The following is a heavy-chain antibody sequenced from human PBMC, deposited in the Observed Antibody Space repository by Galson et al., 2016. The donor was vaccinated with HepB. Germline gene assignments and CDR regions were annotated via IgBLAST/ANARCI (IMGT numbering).Heavy chain of an antibody. CDR2: IRYDGSNK. V-gene: IGHV3-33*01. CDR3: ARDRLTSYYSTFYGMDV. D-gene: IGHD3-9*01. Sequence: SLRLSCAASGFTFSSYDMHWVRQAPGKGLEWVAVIRYDGSNKYYADSVKGRFTISRDNSKNTLSLLMNSLRVEDTAVYYCARDRLTSYYSTFYGMDVWGQGTTVTVTS. CDR1: GFTFSSYD. J-gene: IGHJ6*02.